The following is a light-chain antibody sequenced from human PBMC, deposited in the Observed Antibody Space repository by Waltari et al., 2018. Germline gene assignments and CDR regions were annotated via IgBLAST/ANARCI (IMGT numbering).Light chain of an antibody. CDR3: LQDNNYPLT. Sequence: IQITQSPSSLSASVGDTVTITCRASQDIRNDLGWYQQRPGKAPKLLIYTASSLKSGVPSRFSGSGSGTDFTLTISSLQPEDFATYYCLQDNNYPLTFGGGTRVEIK. CDR1: QDIRND. V-gene: IGKV1-6*01. J-gene: IGKJ4*01. CDR2: TAS.